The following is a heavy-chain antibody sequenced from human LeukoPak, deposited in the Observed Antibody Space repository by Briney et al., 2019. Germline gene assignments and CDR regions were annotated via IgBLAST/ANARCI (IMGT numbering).Heavy chain of an antibody. Sequence: GGSLRLSYAASGFTVSSNYMSWVRQAPGKGLEWVSVIYSGGSTYYADSVKGRFTISRDNSKNTLYLQMNSLRAEDTAVYYCARDLATGYGMDVWGQGTTVTVSS. CDR1: GFTVSSNY. J-gene: IGHJ6*02. CDR3: ARDLATGYGMDV. D-gene: IGHD5-12*01. V-gene: IGHV3-66*01. CDR2: IYSGGST.